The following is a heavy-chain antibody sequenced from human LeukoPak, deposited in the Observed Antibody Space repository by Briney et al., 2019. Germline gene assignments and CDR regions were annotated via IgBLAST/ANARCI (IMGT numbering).Heavy chain of an antibody. V-gene: IGHV3-23*01. CDR2: ITGSGGDS. J-gene: IGHJ4*02. D-gene: IGHD6-25*01. Sequence: GGSLRLSCAASGFTFDSYTMVWVRQAPGSGLEWVSAITGSGGDSYHADSEKGRFTVSRDNSKNTLFLQINSLRVEDTALYYCARGVSGWPYYLDFWGQGTLVTVSP. CDR1: GFTFDSYT. CDR3: ARGVSGWPYYLDF.